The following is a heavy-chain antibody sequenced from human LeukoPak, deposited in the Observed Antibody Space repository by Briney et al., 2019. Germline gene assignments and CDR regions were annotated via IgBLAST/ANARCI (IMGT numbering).Heavy chain of an antibody. J-gene: IGHJ6*02. V-gene: IGHV3-23*01. CDR3: ARANYYDSSGYLSLPRYYYYYGMDV. Sequence: GGSLRLSCAASGFTFSTYVMSWVRQAPGKGLEWVSGMSGSGGSTYYADSVKGRFTISRDNSKNTLYLQMNSLRDEDTAVYYCARANYYDSSGYLSLPRYYYYYGMDVWGQGTTVTASS. D-gene: IGHD3-22*01. CDR2: MSGSGGST. CDR1: GFTFSTYV.